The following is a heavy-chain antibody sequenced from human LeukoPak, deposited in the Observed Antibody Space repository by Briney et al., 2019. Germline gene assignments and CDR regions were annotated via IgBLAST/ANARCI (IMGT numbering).Heavy chain of an antibody. CDR2: INPNSGAT. D-gene: IGHD3-22*01. J-gene: IGHJ4*02. V-gene: IGHV1-2*02. CDR1: GYTFSGRY. Sequence: ASVTVSCKASGYTFSGRYIHWVRQAPGQGLEWMGWINPNSGATDYAQKFQGRVAMTRDTSISTAYMELSRLGSDDTAIYYCARVGSGYYDTSGYAYWGQGTLVTVSS. CDR3: ARVGSGYYDTSGYAY.